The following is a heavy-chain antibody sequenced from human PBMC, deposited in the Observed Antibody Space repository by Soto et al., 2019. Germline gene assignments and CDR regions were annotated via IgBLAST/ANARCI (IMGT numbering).Heavy chain of an antibody. D-gene: IGHD3-16*01. J-gene: IGHJ4*02. CDR2: IYWDDDM. CDR3: ALSRLAFRGNFDY. V-gene: IGHV2-5*02. Sequence: QITLKESSPALVKPTQTLTLTCTFSGVSLSTSGVGVGWIRQPPGKALEWLALIYWDDDMRYSPSLTSRLTITKDTSKNQVVLTTTNMDPMDTATYFCALSRLAFRGNFDYWGQGTLVTVSS. CDR1: GVSLSTSGVG.